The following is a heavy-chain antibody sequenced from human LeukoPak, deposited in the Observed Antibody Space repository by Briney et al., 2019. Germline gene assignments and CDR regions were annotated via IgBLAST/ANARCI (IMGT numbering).Heavy chain of an antibody. Sequence: GGSLRLSCAASGFSFSDCTMHWVRQAPGKGLEWVALISSHGDTEFYADSVKGRFTISRDNSQNTLYLQVNSLRTEDTAVYFCAKSMAFHDFWSGFDYWGQGTLVTVSS. CDR2: ISSHGDTE. CDR1: GFSFSDCT. CDR3: AKSMAFHDFWSGFDY. D-gene: IGHD3-3*01. V-gene: IGHV3-30-3*02. J-gene: IGHJ4*02.